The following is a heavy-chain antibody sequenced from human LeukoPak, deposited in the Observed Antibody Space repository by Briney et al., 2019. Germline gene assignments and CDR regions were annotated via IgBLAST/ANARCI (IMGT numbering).Heavy chain of an antibody. CDR1: GYTFTDHH. Sequence: ASVKVSCKTSGYTFTDHHVHWVRQAPGQGLEWMGRVDPKSGGTIYAQNFQGRVAMTSDTSTSTASMEVSSLKSDDTAVYYCATETWYFASWGQGTLVTVSS. CDR3: ATETWYFAS. D-gene: IGHD1-14*01. CDR2: VDPKSGGT. V-gene: IGHV1-2*02. J-gene: IGHJ4*02.